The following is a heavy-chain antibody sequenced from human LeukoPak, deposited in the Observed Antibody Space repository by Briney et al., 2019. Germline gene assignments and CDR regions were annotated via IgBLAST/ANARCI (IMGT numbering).Heavy chain of an antibody. J-gene: IGHJ4*02. D-gene: IGHD3-16*02. CDR1: GNNLTTQH. V-gene: IGHV1-18*01. CDR2: LTPYHGNT. Sequence: ASVKVSCKASGNNLTTQHITCARHAPGQGLELLATLTPYHGNTTYAQKLQGRVTMTTDTSTSTAYMELRSLRSDDTAVYYCARDAGTYDYVWGSYRFDYWAQGTLVRVSP. CDR3: ARDAGTYDYVWGSYRFDY.